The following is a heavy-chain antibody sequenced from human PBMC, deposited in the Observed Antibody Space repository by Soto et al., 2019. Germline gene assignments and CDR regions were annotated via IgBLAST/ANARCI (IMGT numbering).Heavy chain of an antibody. Sequence: SETLSLTCTVSGGSISSGDYYWSWIRQPPGKGLEWIGYIYYSGSTYYNPSLKSRVTISVDTSKNQFSLKLSSVTAADTAVYYCARAQRFLEWLLPLDYWGQGTLVTVSS. CDR3: ARAQRFLEWLLPLDY. CDR1: GGSISSGDYY. CDR2: IYYSGST. D-gene: IGHD3-3*01. V-gene: IGHV4-30-4*01. J-gene: IGHJ4*02.